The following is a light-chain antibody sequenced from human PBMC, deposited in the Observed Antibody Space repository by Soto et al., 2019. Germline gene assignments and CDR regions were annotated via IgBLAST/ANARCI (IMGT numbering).Light chain of an antibody. CDR3: QQYNHYWT. CDR1: QSISSW. CDR2: DAS. V-gene: IGKV1-5*01. J-gene: IGKJ1*01. Sequence: DIQMTQSPSTLSASVGDRVTITCRASQSISSWFAWYQQKPGKAPKVLIYDASSLESGVPSRFSGSGSGTEFSLTISSLQPEDLATYYCQQYNHYWTFGQGTRVEIK.